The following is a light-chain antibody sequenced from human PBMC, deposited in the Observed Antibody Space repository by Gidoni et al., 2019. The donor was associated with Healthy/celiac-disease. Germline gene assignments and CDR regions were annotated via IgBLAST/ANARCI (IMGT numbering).Light chain of an antibody. CDR1: SSDVGGYNY. J-gene: IGLJ1*01. CDR3: SSYTSSSTLYV. Sequence: QSALTQPAAVSGSPGQSITISCTGTSSDVGGYNYVSWYQQHPGNAPKLMIYEVSHRPTGVSNRLSGSKSGNTASLTISGLQAEDEADYYCSSYTSSSTLYVFGTGTKVTVL. V-gene: IGLV2-14*01. CDR2: EVS.